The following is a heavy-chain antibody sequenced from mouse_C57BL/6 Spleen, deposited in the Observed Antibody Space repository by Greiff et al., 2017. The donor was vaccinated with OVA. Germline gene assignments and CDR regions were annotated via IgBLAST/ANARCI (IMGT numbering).Heavy chain of an antibody. CDR2: IHPNSGST. V-gene: IGHV1-64*01. D-gene: IGHD1-1*01. Sequence: VQLQQPGAELVKPGASVKLSCKASGYTFTSYWMHWVKQRPGQGLEWIGMIHPNSGSTNYNEKFKSKATLTVDKSSSTAYMQLSSLTSEDSAVYYCARADYYGSSLFAYWGQGTLVTVSA. J-gene: IGHJ3*01. CDR3: ARADYYGSSLFAY. CDR1: GYTFTSYW.